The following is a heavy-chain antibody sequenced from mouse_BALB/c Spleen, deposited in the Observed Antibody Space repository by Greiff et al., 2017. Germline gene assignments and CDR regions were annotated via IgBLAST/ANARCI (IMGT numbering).Heavy chain of an antibody. CDR2: IYPGDGST. V-gene: IGHV1S56*01. CDR3: ARTDYGNPAWFAY. Sequence: QVQLQQSGPELVKPGASVKMSCKASGYTFTSYYIHWVKQRPGQGLEWIGWIYPGDGSTKYNEKFKGKTTLTADKSSSTAYMLLSSLTSEDSAIYFCARTDYGNPAWFAYWGQGTLVTVSA. J-gene: IGHJ3*01. CDR1: GYTFTSYY. D-gene: IGHD2-1*01.